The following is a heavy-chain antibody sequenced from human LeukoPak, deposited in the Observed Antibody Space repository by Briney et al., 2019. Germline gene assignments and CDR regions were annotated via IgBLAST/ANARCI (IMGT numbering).Heavy chain of an antibody. Sequence: SSETLSLTCTVSGGSISSSSYYWGWIRQPPGKGLEWIGSIYYSGSTYYNPSLRSRVTISVDTSKNQFSLKLSSVTAADTAVYYCARLPGGYYFDYWGQGTLVTVSS. V-gene: IGHV4-39*01. CDR2: IYYSGST. D-gene: IGHD3-22*01. CDR3: ARLPGGYYFDY. J-gene: IGHJ4*02. CDR1: GGSISSSSYY.